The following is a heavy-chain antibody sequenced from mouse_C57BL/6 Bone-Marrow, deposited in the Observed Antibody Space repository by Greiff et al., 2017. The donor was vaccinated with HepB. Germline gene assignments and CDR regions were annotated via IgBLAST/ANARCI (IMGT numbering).Heavy chain of an antibody. CDR1: GYTFTGYW. D-gene: IGHD1-1*01. CDR2: ILPGSGST. J-gene: IGHJ2*01. Sequence: QVQLQQSGAELMKPGASVKLSCKATGYTFTGYWIEWVKQRPGHGLEWIGEILPGSGSTNYNQKFKGKSTLTVDKSSSTAYMQLSSLTSEDSAVYYCARRGYYCGSSFFDYWGQGTTLTVSS. CDR3: ARRGYYCGSSFFDY. V-gene: IGHV1-9*01.